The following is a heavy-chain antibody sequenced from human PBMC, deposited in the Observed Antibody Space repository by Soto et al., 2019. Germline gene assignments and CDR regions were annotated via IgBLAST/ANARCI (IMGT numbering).Heavy chain of an antibody. CDR2: ISAYNGNT. CDR3: ARVNQQLVLDWPDP. CDR1: GYTFTSYG. V-gene: IGHV1-18*01. Sequence: ASVKIYSKASGYTFTSYGISWVRQAPGQGLEWMGWISAYNGNTNYAQKLQGRVTMTTDTSTSTAYMELRSLRSDDTAVYYCARVNQQLVLDWPDPWGQGTLVTVSS. J-gene: IGHJ5*02. D-gene: IGHD6-13*01.